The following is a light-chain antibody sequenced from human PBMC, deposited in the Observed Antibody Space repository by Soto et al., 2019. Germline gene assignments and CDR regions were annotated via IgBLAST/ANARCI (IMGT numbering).Light chain of an antibody. V-gene: IGLV2-14*01. CDR1: SSDVGGYNY. Sequence: QSALTQPASVSGSPGQSITISCSGTSSDVGGYNYVSWYQQRPGKGPKLIIYEVSNRPSGVSNRFSASKSANTASLTVSGLQAEDEADYYCTSYTSSRTWVFCGGTTLTVL. CDR3: TSYTSSRTWV. CDR2: EVS. J-gene: IGLJ3*02.